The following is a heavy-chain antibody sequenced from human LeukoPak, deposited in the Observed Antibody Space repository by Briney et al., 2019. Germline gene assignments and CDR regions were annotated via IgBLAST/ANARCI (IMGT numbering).Heavy chain of an antibody. Sequence: GESLKISCKGSGYSFTSYWIGWVRQMPGKGLEWMGIIYPGESDTRYSPSCQGQITISADKSISTPYLQWSSLKASDPAMYYCARQRSSSSEGEASDYWGQGTLVTVSS. CDR3: ARQRSSSSEGEASDY. CDR2: IYPGESDT. J-gene: IGHJ4*02. CDR1: GYSFTSYW. V-gene: IGHV5-51*01. D-gene: IGHD6-6*01.